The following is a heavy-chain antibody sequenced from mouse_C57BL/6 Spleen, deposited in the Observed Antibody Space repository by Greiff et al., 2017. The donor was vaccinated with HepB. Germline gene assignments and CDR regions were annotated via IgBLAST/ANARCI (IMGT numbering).Heavy chain of an antibody. CDR1: GFNIKDYY. CDR2: IDPEDGET. V-gene: IGHV14-2*01. D-gene: IGHD2-5*01. CDR3: VYYSNRAWFAY. Sequence: VQLKQSGAELVKPGASVKLSCTASGFNIKDYYMHWVKQRTEQGLEWIGRIDPEDGETKYAPKFQGKATITADTSSNTAYLQLSSLTSEDTAVDYCVYYSNRAWFAYWGQGTLVTVSA. J-gene: IGHJ3*01.